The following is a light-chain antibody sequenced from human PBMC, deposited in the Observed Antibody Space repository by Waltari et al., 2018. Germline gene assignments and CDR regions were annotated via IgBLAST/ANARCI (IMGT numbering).Light chain of an antibody. CDR3: QQYSITPFT. J-gene: IGKJ3*01. CDR1: QSVLSRSSNRNS. CDR2: WAS. V-gene: IGKV4-1*01. Sequence: DIVMTQSPDSLAVSLGERATINCRSSQSVLSRSSNRNSLAWYQQKPGQPPNLLIYWASTRESGVPDRCSGSESGTDFTLTVSSLQAEDVAVYYCQQYSITPFTFGPGTKVDIK.